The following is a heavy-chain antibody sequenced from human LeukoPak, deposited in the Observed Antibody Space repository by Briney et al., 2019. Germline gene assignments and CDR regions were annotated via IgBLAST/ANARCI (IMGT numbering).Heavy chain of an antibody. J-gene: IGHJ4*02. CDR2: IRSKANNYAT. CDR3: TSSIRFLEWLFWY. V-gene: IGHV3-73*01. D-gene: IGHD3-3*01. CDR1: GFTFSGSA. Sequence: GGSLRLSCAASGFTFSGSAMHWVRQASGKGLEWVGRIRSKANNYATAYAASVKGRFTISRDDSKNTAYLQMNSLKTEDTAVYYCTSSIRFLEWLFWYWGQGTLVTVSS.